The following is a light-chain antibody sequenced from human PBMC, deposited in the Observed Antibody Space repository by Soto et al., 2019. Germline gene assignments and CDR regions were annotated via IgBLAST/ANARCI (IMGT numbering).Light chain of an antibody. V-gene: IGLV2-14*03. CDR1: SSDVGGYNY. Sequence: QSALTQPASVSGSPGQSITISCTGTSSDVGGYNYVSWYQLHPGKAPKLLIYDVSFRPSGVSNRFSGSKSGNTASLTISGLQAEDESDYYCISYTTTSTLVIFGGGTKVTV. CDR3: ISYTTTSTLVI. CDR2: DVS. J-gene: IGLJ2*01.